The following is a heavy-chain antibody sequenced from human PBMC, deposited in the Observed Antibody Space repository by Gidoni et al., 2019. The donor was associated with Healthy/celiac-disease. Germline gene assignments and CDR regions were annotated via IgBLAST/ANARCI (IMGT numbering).Heavy chain of an antibody. D-gene: IGHD1-26*01. CDR2: IYYSGST. CDR3: ARGWELRIYGMDV. Sequence: QVQLQESGPGLVKPSQTLSLTCTVSGASISSGGYYWSWIRQHPGKGLEWIGYIYYSGSTYYNPSLKSRVTISVDTSKNQFSLKLSSVTAADTAVYYCARGWELRIYGMDVWGQGTTVTVSS. J-gene: IGHJ6*02. CDR1: GASISSGGYY. V-gene: IGHV4-31*03.